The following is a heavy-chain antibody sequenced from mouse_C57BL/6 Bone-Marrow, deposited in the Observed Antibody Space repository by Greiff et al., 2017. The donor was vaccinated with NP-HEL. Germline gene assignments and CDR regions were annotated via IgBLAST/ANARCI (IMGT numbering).Heavy chain of an antibody. CDR1: GFSLTSYG. D-gene: IGHD2-4*01. Sequence: VKLMESGPGLVAPSQSLSITCTVSGFSLTSYGVDWVRQSPGKGLEWLGVIWGVGSTNYNSALKSRLSISKDNSKSQVFLKMNSLQTDDTAMYYCASGDYDSFAYWGQGTLVTVSA. V-gene: IGHV2-6*01. CDR3: ASGDYDSFAY. J-gene: IGHJ3*01. CDR2: IWGVGST.